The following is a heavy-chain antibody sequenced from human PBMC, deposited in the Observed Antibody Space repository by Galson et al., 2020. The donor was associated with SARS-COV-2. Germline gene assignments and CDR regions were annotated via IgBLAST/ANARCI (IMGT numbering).Heavy chain of an antibody. J-gene: IGHJ5*02. CDR3: ARNPVPGTGGDWFDT. Sequence: GESLKISCAASGFTFSSYGMHWVRQAPGKGLEWVAMTWYDESNKYYADSVKGRFTISRDISKNTLYLEMNSLRAEDTAIYYCARNPVPGTGGDWFDTWGQGTLVTVSS. V-gene: IGHV3-33*01. CDR1: GFTFSSYG. CDR2: TWYDESNK. D-gene: IGHD6-19*01.